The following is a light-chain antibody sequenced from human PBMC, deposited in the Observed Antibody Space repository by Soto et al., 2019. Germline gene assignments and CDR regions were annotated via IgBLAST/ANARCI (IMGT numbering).Light chain of an antibody. CDR1: DSDVGTYNY. CDR2: DVN. CDR3: FSYAGYYTLL. J-gene: IGLJ2*01. Sequence: QSAQTQPRSVSGSPGQSVTISCTGTDSDVGTYNYVSWYQQHPGKAPKLMIYDVNKRPSGVPDRFSGSKSGNTASLTISGLQAEDEADYYCFSYAGYYTLLFGGGTKVTVL. V-gene: IGLV2-11*01.